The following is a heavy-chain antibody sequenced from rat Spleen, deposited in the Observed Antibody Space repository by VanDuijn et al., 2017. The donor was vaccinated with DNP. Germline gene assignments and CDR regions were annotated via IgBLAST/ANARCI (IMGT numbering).Heavy chain of an antibody. CDR3: ARHGDFGLRFYFDN. CDR2: ISNSGGTT. J-gene: IGHJ2*01. CDR1: GFTCSYYD. Sequence: EVQLVESGGALVQPGRSLKLSCAAPGFTCSYYDMAWVRQVPTKGLEWVASISNSGGTTYYRDSAKGRFTVSRDNVKNTLYLQMDSLRSEDTAAYFCARHGDFGLRFYFDNWGQGVMVTVSS. D-gene: IGHD1-11*01. V-gene: IGHV5S13*01.